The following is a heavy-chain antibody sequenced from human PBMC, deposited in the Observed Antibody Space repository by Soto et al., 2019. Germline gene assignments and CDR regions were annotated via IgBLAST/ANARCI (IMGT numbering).Heavy chain of an antibody. CDR2: IKQDGSEE. Sequence: EVQLVESGGGLVQPGGSLRLSCVDSGFTFSSYWMSWVRQAPVKGLEWVGNIKQDGSEENYVDSVKGRFTISRDNAKNSMYLQMNSLRAEDTAVYYCAIIASSGRGWDVWCPGTTVVVSS. CDR1: GFTFSSYW. V-gene: IGHV3-7*01. D-gene: IGHD3-10*01. J-gene: IGHJ6*02. CDR3: AIIASSGRGWDV.